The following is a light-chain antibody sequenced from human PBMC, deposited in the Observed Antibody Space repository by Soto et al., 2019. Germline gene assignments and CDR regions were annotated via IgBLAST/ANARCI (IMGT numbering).Light chain of an antibody. J-gene: IGKJ5*01. CDR1: RDVGSD. CDR2: AAS. Sequence: QMTQSPSSLSASVGEKIIITCRASRDVGSDVSWYQQKPGQAPKLLIYAASNLYTGVPSRFSGSRSGTEFTLTISSLQPEDFAVYYCQQYGSSLLITFGQGTRLEIK. CDR3: QQYGSSLLIT. V-gene: IGKV1-17*01.